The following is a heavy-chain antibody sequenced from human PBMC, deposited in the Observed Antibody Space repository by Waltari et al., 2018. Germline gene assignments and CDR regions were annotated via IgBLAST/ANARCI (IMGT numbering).Heavy chain of an antibody. CDR1: GFTFSSYS. CDR2: SSGSSSTI. J-gene: IGHJ4*02. CDR3: ATAARRRDVGDLS. D-gene: IGHD3-16*02. Sequence: EVQLVESGGGLVQPGGSLRLSCGVSGFTFSSYSMKWVRQAPGKGLGGVSYSSGSSSTIYYADSVKGRFTISRDKAKNSMHLQMSSLRAEDTAVYYCATAARRRDVGDLSWGQGTLVTVSS. V-gene: IGHV3-48*01.